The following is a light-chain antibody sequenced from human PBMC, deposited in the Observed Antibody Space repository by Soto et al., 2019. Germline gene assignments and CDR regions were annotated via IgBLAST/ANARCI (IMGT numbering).Light chain of an antibody. CDR3: QQYDSSPRT. V-gene: IGKV4-1*01. CDR2: GAS. Sequence: DIVMTQSPDSLAVSLGERATINVKASQSVLYSSNNKNYLAWYQQKPGQAPRLLLYGASARATGIPARFSGSGSGTEFTLTISRLEPEDFAVYYCQQYDSSPRTFGQGTKVAIK. CDR1: QSVLYSSNNKNY. J-gene: IGKJ1*01.